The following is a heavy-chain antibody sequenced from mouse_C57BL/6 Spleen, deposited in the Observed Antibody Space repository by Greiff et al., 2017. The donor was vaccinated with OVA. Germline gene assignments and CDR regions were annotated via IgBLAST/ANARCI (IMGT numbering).Heavy chain of an antibody. J-gene: IGHJ2*01. CDR2: ISYDGSN. CDR1: GYSITSGYY. Sequence: EVKLMESGPGLVKPSQSLSLTCSVTGYSITSGYYWNWIRQFPGNKLEWMGYISYDGSNNYNPSLKNRISITRDTSKNQFFLKLNSVTTEDTATYYCARDGGSPYYFDYWGQGTTLTVSS. CDR3: ARDGGSPYYFDY. V-gene: IGHV3-6*01.